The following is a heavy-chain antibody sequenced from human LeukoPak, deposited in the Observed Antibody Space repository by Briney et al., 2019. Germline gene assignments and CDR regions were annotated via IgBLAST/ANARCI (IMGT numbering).Heavy chain of an antibody. Sequence: ASVKVSCKASGYTFTDYGISWVRQAPGQGLEWMGWISAYNGNTNYAQKLQGRVTMTTDTSTSTAYMDLRSLRSEDTAVYFCARYGHSPFFDYWGQGTLVIVSS. CDR1: GYTFTDYG. J-gene: IGHJ4*02. CDR2: ISAYNGNT. CDR3: ARYGHSPFFDY. D-gene: IGHD4-17*01. V-gene: IGHV1-18*01.